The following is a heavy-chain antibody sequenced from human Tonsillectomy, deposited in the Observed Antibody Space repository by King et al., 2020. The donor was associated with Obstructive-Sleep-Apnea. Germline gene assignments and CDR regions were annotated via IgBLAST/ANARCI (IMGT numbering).Heavy chain of an antibody. V-gene: IGHV4-39*07. D-gene: IGHD3-10*01. CDR3: AREWFGELSSFDY. CDR2: IYYSGST. Sequence: QLQESGPGLVKPSETLSLTCIFSGGSISSSSYYWGWIRQPPGKGLCWIGSIYYSGSTFYNPSLQSRVTISVETSKNQFSLKLSSVTAADTAVYYCAREWFGELSSFDYWGQGTLVTVSS. J-gene: IGHJ4*02. CDR1: GGSISSSSYY.